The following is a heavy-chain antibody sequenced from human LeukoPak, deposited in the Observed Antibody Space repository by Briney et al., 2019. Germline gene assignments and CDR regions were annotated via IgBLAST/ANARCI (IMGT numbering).Heavy chain of an antibody. Sequence: GGSLRLSGAASGFTFSSYWMSWVRQAPGKGLEGVANIKEDGSKKYYVDSVKGRFTISKDNAKNSLYLQMNSLRAEDTAVYYCVRDSPPRYSGSAGGEGYWGQGTLVTVSS. CDR2: IKEDGSKK. J-gene: IGHJ4*02. D-gene: IGHD1-26*01. CDR3: VRDSPPRYSGSAGGEGY. CDR1: GFTFSSYW. V-gene: IGHV3-7*01.